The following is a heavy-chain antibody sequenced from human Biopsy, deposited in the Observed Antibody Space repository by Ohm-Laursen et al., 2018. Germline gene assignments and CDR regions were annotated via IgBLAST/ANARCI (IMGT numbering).Heavy chain of an antibody. CDR3: AAKLTGYFHH. D-gene: IGHD3-9*01. CDR2: NIPILGTG. CDR1: GGTFSNYG. Sequence: SAKASCKAPGGTFSNYGVNWVRQAPGQGLEWLGGNIPILGTGNYAQKSQDRVTVAADTSTSTATMELRSLRSDDTAVYYCAAKLTGYFHHWGQGTLVIVSS. V-gene: IGHV1-69*06. J-gene: IGHJ1*01.